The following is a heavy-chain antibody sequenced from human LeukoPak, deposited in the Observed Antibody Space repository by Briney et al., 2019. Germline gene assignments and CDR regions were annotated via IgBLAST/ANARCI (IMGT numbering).Heavy chain of an antibody. CDR3: AKASVAIPQYCNS. CDR1: GFTFGNYA. CDR2: ISGTGSST. V-gene: IGHV3-23*01. D-gene: IGHD2-2*02. Sequence: GGSLRPSCEASGFTFGNYAMNWVRQAPGKGLEWVSTISGTGSSTYYADSAKGRFTISRDNSKDTLFLQLNSLTAADTAMYFCAKASVAIPQYCNSWGQGTLVTVSS. J-gene: IGHJ5*02.